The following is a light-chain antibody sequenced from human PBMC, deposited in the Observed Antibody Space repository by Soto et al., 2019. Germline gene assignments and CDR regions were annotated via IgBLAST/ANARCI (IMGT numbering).Light chain of an antibody. CDR1: QSFRGL. Sequence: EVVLTQSPVTLSLSPGERSTLSGGASQSFRGLLAWYQQKPGQAPRLLIYDVSNRATGIPARFSGSGSGTDFTLTISSLEHEDFAVYYCQQRNYWQVTFGQGTRLEI. CDR3: QQRNYWQVT. V-gene: IGKV3-11*01. CDR2: DVS. J-gene: IGKJ5*01.